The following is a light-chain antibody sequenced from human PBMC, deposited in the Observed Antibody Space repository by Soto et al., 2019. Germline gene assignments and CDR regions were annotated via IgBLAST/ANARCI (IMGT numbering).Light chain of an antibody. CDR1: QSVSIK. V-gene: IGKV3D-15*01. CDR2: DAS. CDR3: QQYFEWPPMT. J-gene: IGKJ1*01. Sequence: EIVMTQSPATLSVSPGERATLSCRASQSVSIKLAWYQQKPGQAPRLLIYDASNRATGIPARFSGSGSGTEFTLTISSLRSEDSAIYYCQQYFEWPPMTFGQGTKVDIK.